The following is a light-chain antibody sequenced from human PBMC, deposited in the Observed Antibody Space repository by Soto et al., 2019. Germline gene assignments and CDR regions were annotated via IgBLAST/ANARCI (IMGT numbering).Light chain of an antibody. Sequence: QSVLTQPASVSGSPGQSITISCTGSSSDIGRYNYVSWYQQLPGKAPKLIIYEVSNRPSGVSDRFSGSKSGNTASLSISGLQTEDEADYYGGSYTRATTWVFGGGTKLTVL. CDR1: SSDIGRYNY. V-gene: IGLV2-14*03. J-gene: IGLJ3*02. CDR3: GSYTRATTWV. CDR2: EVS.